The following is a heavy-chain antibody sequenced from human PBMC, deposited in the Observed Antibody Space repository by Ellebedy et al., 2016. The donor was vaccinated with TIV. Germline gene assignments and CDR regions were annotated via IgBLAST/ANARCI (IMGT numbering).Heavy chain of an antibody. CDR1: GFTFSSYA. Sequence: GESLKISCAASGFTFSSYAMTWVRQAPGKGLEWVSTLSLSGSTYYADSVKGRFTISRDNSKNTLYLQMNSLRAEDTAVYYCAREGSRIAAAGTWGDYWGQGTLVTVSS. V-gene: IGHV3-23*01. D-gene: IGHD6-13*01. J-gene: IGHJ4*02. CDR2: LSLSGST. CDR3: AREGSRIAAAGTWGDY.